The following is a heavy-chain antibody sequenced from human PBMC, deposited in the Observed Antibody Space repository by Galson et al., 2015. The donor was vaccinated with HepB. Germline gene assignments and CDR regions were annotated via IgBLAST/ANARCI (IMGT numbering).Heavy chain of an antibody. CDR3: AKDPHHAYCSGGSCYPWYFDL. J-gene: IGHJ2*01. V-gene: IGHV3-9*01. D-gene: IGHD2-15*01. CDR2: ISWNSGSI. CDR1: GFTFDDYA. Sequence: SLRLSCAASGFTFDDYAMHWVRQAPGKGLEWVSGISWNSGSIGYADSVKGRFTISRDNAKDSLYLQMNSLRAEDTALYYCAKDPHHAYCSGGSCYPWYFDLWGRGTLVTISS.